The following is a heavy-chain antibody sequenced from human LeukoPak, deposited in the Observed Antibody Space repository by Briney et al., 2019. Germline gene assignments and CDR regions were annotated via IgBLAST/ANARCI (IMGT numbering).Heavy chain of an antibody. D-gene: IGHD3-10*01. CDR3: ARSAYYGSGSYWDYYYYMDV. J-gene: IGHJ6*03. Sequence: SETLSLTCAVSGYSISSGYYWGWIRQPPGKGLEWIGSIYHSGSTYYNPSLKSRATISVDTSKNEFSLKLSSVTAADTAVYFCARSAYYGSGSYWDYYYYMDVWGKGTTVTVSS. CDR1: GYSISSGYY. CDR2: IYHSGST. V-gene: IGHV4-38-2*01.